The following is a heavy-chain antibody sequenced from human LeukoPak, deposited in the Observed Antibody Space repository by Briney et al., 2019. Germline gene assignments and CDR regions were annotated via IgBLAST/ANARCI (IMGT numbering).Heavy chain of an antibody. V-gene: IGHV4-4*02. Sequence: SETLSLTCAVSGGSVSISNWWTWVRQVPGKGLEWIGEISHSGSTNYNPSLKSRVTISLDKSRNQFSLKLNSVTAADTAVYYCAKSNGYGLVDIWGQGTVVTVSS. CDR3: AKSNGYGLVDI. D-gene: IGHD3-10*01. CDR2: ISHSGST. J-gene: IGHJ3*02. CDR1: GGSVSISNW.